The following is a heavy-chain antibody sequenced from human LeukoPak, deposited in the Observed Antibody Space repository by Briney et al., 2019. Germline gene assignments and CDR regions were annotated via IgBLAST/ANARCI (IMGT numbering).Heavy chain of an antibody. CDR2: ISGSGGST. D-gene: IGHD3-9*01. V-gene: IGHV3-23*01. Sequence: PGGSLRLSCAASGFTFSSYAMSWVRQAPGKGLEWVSAISGSGGSTYYADSVKGRFTISRDNSKNTLYLQMNSLRAEDTAVYYCAKDTRRPVLRYFDWLSSGGMDVWGRGTTVTVSS. CDR3: AKDTRRPVLRYFDWLSSGGMDV. J-gene: IGHJ6*02. CDR1: GFTFSSYA.